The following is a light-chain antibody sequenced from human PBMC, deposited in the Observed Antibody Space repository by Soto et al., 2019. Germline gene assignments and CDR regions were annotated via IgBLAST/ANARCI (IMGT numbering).Light chain of an antibody. Sequence: DIPLTHSPSTLSASLGGRACMXGQASQSISSWLAWYQQKPGKAPKLLIYKASSLESGVPSRFSGSGSGTEFTLTISSLQPDDFATYYCQQYNSYSQTFGQGTKVDIK. J-gene: IGKJ1*01. CDR2: KAS. CDR1: QSISSW. CDR3: QQYNSYSQT. V-gene: IGKV1-5*03.